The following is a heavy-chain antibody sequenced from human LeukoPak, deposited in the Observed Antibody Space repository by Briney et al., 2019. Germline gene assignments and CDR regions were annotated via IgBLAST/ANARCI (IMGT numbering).Heavy chain of an antibody. CDR3: ARGSQALDY. CDR1: GGSFSGYY. CDR2: INHSGST. Sequence: PSETLSLTCAVYGGSFSGYYWSWIRQPPGKGLEWIGEINHSGSTNYNPSLKSRVTISVDTSKNQFSLKLSSVTAADTAVYYCARGSQALDYWGQGTLVTVSS. V-gene: IGHV4-34*01. J-gene: IGHJ4*02.